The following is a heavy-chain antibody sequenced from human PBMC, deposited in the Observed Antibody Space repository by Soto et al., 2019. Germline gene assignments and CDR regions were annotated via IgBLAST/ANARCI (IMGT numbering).Heavy chain of an antibody. CDR3: ARTHAGAAAGPPGYFDY. D-gene: IGHD6-13*01. CDR1: GGSISSYY. Sequence: SETLSLTCTVSGGSISSYYWSWIRQPAGKGLEWIGRIYTSGSTNYNPSLKSRVTMSVDTSKNQFSLKLSSVTAADTAVYYCARTHAGAAAGPPGYFDYWGQGTLVTSPQ. CDR2: IYTSGST. J-gene: IGHJ4*02. V-gene: IGHV4-4*07.